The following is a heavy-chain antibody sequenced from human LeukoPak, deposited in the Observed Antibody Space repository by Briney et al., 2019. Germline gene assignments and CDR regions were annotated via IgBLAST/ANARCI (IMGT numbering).Heavy chain of an antibody. Sequence: SETLSLTCAVYGGSFSGYYWSWIRQPPGKGLEWIGEINHSGSTNYNPSLKSRVTISVDTSKNQFSLKLSSVTAADTAVYYCARGASSGYFDYWGQGTLVTVSS. CDR1: GGSFSGYY. CDR3: ARGASSGYFDY. D-gene: IGHD3-10*01. CDR2: INHSGST. V-gene: IGHV4-34*01. J-gene: IGHJ4*02.